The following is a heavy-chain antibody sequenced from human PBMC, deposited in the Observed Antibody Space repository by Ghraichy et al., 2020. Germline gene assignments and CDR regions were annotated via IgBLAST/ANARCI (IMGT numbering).Heavy chain of an antibody. V-gene: IGHV1-3*01. J-gene: IGHJ4*02. D-gene: IGHD6-19*01. CDR3: AREEVKVAGPGFDY. CDR1: GYTFTSYA. Sequence: ASVKVSCKTSGYTFTSYAVHWVRQVPGQGIEWVGWINGGNGHTYYSQNFQGRVTITRDTSANMAYMELTSLKSEDTSVYYCAREEVKVAGPGFDYWGQGTLVTVSS. CDR2: INGGNGHT.